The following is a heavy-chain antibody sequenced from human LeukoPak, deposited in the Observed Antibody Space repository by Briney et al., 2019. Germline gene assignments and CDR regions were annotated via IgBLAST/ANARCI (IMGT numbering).Heavy chain of an antibody. D-gene: IGHD3-22*01. V-gene: IGHV1-69*05. CDR1: VGTFSSYA. J-gene: IGHJ1*01. CDR2: VIPIFGTA. CDR3: ARAHDSSGYYYVGYFQH. Sequence: AAVKVSCKASVGTFSSYAISWVRQAPGQGLEWMGRVIPIFGTANYAQKFQGRVTITTDESTSTAYMELSSLRSEDTDVYYCARAHDSSGYYYVGYFQHWGQGTLVTVSS.